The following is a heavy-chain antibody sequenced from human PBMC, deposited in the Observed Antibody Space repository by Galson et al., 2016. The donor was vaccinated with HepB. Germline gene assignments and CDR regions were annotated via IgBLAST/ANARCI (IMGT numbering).Heavy chain of an antibody. Sequence: SLRLSCAASGFTFSSYTMNWVRQAPGKGLEWVSYISSNGANINYADSVKGRFTLTRDNAKNSVYLQMNSLRDEDTAVYFCARVLFGSGSYWCLDVWGQGTTVTVSS. CDR2: ISSNGANI. CDR3: ARVLFGSGSYWCLDV. J-gene: IGHJ6*02. V-gene: IGHV3-48*02. CDR1: GFTFSSYT. D-gene: IGHD3-10*01.